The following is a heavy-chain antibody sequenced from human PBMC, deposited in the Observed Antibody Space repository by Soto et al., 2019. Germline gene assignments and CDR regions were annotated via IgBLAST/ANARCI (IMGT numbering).Heavy chain of an antibody. D-gene: IGHD3-22*01. CDR2: ISSSGNII. CDR1: GFTFSDYY. CDR3: AKMSSENYYDPVFS. J-gene: IGHJ4*02. Sequence: QVHLVESGGGLVKSGGSLRIICEASGFTFSDYYMSWVRQAPGKGLEWVAFISSSGNIIYYADSVKGRFTISRDNAKNSVYLQMNSLRADDTALNFCAKMSSENYYDPVFSWGLGTLVTVSS. V-gene: IGHV3-11*01.